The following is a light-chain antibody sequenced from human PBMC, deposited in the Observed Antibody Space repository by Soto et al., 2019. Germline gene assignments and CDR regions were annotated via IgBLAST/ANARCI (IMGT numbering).Light chain of an antibody. Sequence: EIVLTQSPGTLSLSPGERATLSCRASQTVTRNYLAWYQHKPGQAPRLLIYAASSRATGIPDRFSGSGSGTDFTLTISRLEPEDSAVYYCHQYGGSPMYTFGQGTKLEIK. CDR3: HQYGGSPMYT. V-gene: IGKV3-20*01. CDR1: QTVTRNY. CDR2: AAS. J-gene: IGKJ2*01.